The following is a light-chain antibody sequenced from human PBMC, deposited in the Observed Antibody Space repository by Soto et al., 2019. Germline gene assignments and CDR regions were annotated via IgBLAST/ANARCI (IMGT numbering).Light chain of an antibody. J-gene: IGKJ4*01. V-gene: IGKV1-27*01. Sequence: DIQMTQSPSSLSASLGDIVTITCRASQGIGIYLACFQQRLGKVPKLLIYAASALQSGVPSRFSGSGSETDFTLTISSLQPEDVGTYYCQKYNSGPLTFGAGTRVEIK. CDR2: AAS. CDR3: QKYNSGPLT. CDR1: QGIGIY.